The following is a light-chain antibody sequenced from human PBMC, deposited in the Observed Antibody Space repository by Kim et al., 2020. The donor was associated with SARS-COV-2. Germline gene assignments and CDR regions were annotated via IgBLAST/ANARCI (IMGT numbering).Light chain of an antibody. Sequence: VSPGQTASSTCYGDKLGDKLASWYQQKAGQSPVLVMYQNSKRYSGIPGRFTGSNAGNTATLTISGTQAMDEADYFCQAWDSFTAVFGGGTKLTVL. CDR2: QNS. J-gene: IGLJ3*02. CDR3: QAWDSFTAV. CDR1: KLGDKL. V-gene: IGLV3-1*01.